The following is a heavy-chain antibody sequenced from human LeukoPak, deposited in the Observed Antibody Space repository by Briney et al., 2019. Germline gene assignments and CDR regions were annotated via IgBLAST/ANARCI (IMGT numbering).Heavy chain of an antibody. CDR3: ARDISGVANWFDP. D-gene: IGHD3-3*01. J-gene: IGHJ5*02. V-gene: IGHV3-53*01. CDR1: GFTVSSNY. Sequence: PGGSLRLSCAASGFTVSSNYMSWVRQAPGKGLEWVSVIYSGGSTYYADSVKGRFTISRDNSKNTLYLQMNSLRAEDTAVYYCARDISGVANWFDPWGRGTLVTVSS. CDR2: IYSGGST.